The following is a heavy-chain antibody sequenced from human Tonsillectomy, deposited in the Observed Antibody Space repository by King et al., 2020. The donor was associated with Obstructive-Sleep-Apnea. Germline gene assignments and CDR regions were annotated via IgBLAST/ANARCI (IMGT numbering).Heavy chain of an antibody. D-gene: IGHD4-11*01. V-gene: IGHV4-39*07. CDR2: IYYSGST. Sequence: QLQESGPGLVKPSVTLSLTCTGSGGSISSSSYYWGWIRQPPGQGLEWIGSIYYSGSTYYNSALKSRVTISVDTSKNLFSLKLSSVTAADTAVYYCARERFAVDINYVIYYYYGMDVWGQGSTVTVSS. CDR1: GGSISSSSYY. J-gene: IGHJ6*02. CDR3: ARERFAVDINYVIYYYYGMDV.